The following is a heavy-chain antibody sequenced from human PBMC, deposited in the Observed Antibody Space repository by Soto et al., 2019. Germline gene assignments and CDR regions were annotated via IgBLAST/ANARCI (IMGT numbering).Heavy chain of an antibody. CDR3: ARDPSWYPYYYGMDV. CDR1: GFTFSSYA. V-gene: IGHV3-30-3*01. J-gene: IGHJ6*02. CDR2: ISYDGSNK. D-gene: IGHD6-13*01. Sequence: QVQLVESWGGVVQPGRSLRLSCAASGFTFSSYAMHWVRQAPGKGLEWVAVISYDGSNKYYADSVKGRFTISRDNSKNTLYLQMNSLRAEDTAVYYCARDPSWYPYYYGMDVWGQGTTVTVSS.